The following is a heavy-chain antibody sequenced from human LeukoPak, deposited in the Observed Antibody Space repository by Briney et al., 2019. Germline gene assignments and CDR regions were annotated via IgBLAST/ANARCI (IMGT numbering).Heavy chain of an antibody. CDR3: ATPSAVTTYYYGMDV. D-gene: IGHD4-17*01. CDR1: GYTFTSYG. J-gene: IGHJ6*02. Sequence: GASGKVSCKASGYTFTSYGISWVRQAPGQGLEWMGWISAYNGNTNYAQKLQGRVTMTTDTSTSTAYMELRSLRSDDTAVYYCATPSAVTTYYYGMDVWGQGTTVTVSS. CDR2: ISAYNGNT. V-gene: IGHV1-18*01.